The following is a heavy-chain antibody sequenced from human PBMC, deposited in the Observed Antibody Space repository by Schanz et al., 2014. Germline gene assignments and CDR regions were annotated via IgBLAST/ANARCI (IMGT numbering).Heavy chain of an antibody. CDR2: ISSSSSTI. CDR3: AKVWGSDYFYPFDY. V-gene: IGHV3-48*01. J-gene: IGHJ4*02. D-gene: IGHD3-22*01. Sequence: EVRLVESGGGLVQPGESLRLSCAASGFTFNKFAMSWLRHAPGKGLEWVSYISSSSSTIYYADSVKGRFTISRDNAKNSLYLQMSSLRAEDTAVYYCAKVWGSDYFYPFDYWGQGTLVTVSS. CDR1: GFTFNKFA.